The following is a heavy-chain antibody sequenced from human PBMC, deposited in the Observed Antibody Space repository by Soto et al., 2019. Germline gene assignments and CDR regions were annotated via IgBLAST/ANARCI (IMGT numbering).Heavy chain of an antibody. CDR3: ASSSGTTSPSADY. Sequence: ASVKVSCKASGCTFTSYAINWVRQAPGQGLEWMGGINPKFGTANYAQKFQGRVTITADESTSTAYMELSSLRSEDTAVYYCASSSGTTSPSADYWGQGTLVTVSS. V-gene: IGHV1-69*13. CDR2: INPKFGTA. J-gene: IGHJ4*02. D-gene: IGHD1-1*01. CDR1: GCTFTSYA.